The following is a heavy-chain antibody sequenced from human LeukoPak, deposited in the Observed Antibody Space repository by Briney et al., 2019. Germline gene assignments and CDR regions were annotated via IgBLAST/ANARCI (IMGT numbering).Heavy chain of an antibody. Sequence: PGGSLRLXCAASGFTFSSYAMSWVRQAPGKELEWVSAISGSGGSTYYADSVKGRFTISRDNSKNTLYLQMNSLRAEDTAVYYCAKVVNDFWSGYYPFWFDPWGQGTLVTVSS. CDR1: GFTFSSYA. D-gene: IGHD3-3*01. V-gene: IGHV3-23*01. J-gene: IGHJ5*02. CDR2: ISGSGGST. CDR3: AKVVNDFWSGYYPFWFDP.